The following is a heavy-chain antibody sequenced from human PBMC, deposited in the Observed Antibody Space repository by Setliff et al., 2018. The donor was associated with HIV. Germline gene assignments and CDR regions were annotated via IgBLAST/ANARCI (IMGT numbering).Heavy chain of an antibody. CDR2: IYHSGST. V-gene: IGHV4-38-2*01. Sequence: PSETLSLTCAVSGYSISSGYYWGWIRQPPGKGLEWIGSIYHSGSTYYNPSLKSRVTISVDTSKNQFSLKLNSVTTADTAVYYCARSRTSSGYYGVTGYGMDVWGQGTTVTVS. CDR1: GYSISSGYY. CDR3: ARSRTSSGYYGVTGYGMDV. D-gene: IGHD3-22*01. J-gene: IGHJ6*02.